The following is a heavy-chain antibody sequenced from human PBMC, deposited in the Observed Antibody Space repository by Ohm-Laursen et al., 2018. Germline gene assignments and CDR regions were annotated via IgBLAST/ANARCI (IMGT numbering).Heavy chain of an antibody. D-gene: IGHD1-26*01. CDR1: GDSISGRY. CDR3: AGAPNLYYFDY. CDR2: IDDNGNT. J-gene: IGHJ4*02. Sequence: SDTLSLTCIVSGDSISGRYWSWIRQPPGKGLEWIGNIDDNGNTNYNPSLQSRVTISINTSKNQFSLQLRFVTAADTAVYHCAGAPNLYYFDYWGQGTLVTVSS. V-gene: IGHV4-59*08.